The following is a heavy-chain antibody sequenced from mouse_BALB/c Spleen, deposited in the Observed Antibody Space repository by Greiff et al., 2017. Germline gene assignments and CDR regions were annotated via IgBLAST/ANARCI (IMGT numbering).Heavy chain of an antibody. D-gene: IGHD1-1*01. CDR1: GFTFSSFG. CDR3: ARISNYGSSYEGYAMDY. Sequence: EVMLVESGGGLVQPGGSRKLSCAASGFTFSSFGMHWVRQAPEKGLAWVAYISSGSSTIYSADTVTGRFTISRDNPKNTLFLQMTSLRSEDTAMYYCARISNYGSSYEGYAMDYWGQGTSVTVSS. V-gene: IGHV5-17*02. J-gene: IGHJ4*01. CDR2: ISSGSSTI.